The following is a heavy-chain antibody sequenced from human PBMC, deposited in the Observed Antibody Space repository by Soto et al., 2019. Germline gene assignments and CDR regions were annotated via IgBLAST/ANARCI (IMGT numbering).Heavy chain of an antibody. J-gene: IGHJ4*02. Sequence: QMQLVQSGPEVKKPGTSVKVSCKASGFTFTSSAVQWVRQARGQRLEWIGWIVVGSGNTNYAQKFQERVTITRDMCTSTAYMELSSLRSEGTAVYYCAAAGGSACDYWGQGPLVTVSS. CDR3: AAAGGSACDY. CDR1: GFTFTSSA. V-gene: IGHV1-58*01. CDR2: IVVGSGNT. D-gene: IGHD2-2*01.